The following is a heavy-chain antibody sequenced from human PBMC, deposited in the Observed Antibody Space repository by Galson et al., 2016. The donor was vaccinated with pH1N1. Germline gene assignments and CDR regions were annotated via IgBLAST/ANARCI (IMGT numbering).Heavy chain of an antibody. Sequence: ETLSLTCAVSGDSITSGYYWGWIRQAPGRGLEWIGSFYDSGSTTYYKSSLKSRVAISVDTSKNQFSLRLSSMTAADTAVYYWAKMARKSGPDSEYYFDLWGQGTLVTVSS. CDR2: FYDSGSTT. CDR3: AKMARKSGPDSEYYFDL. CDR1: GDSITSGYY. J-gene: IGHJ4*02. V-gene: IGHV4-38-2*01. D-gene: IGHD2-21*02.